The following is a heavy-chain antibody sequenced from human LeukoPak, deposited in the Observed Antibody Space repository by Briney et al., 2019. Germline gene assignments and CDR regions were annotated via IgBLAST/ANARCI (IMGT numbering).Heavy chain of an antibody. CDR2: INHSGST. D-gene: IGHD3-3*01. Sequence: PSETLSLTCAVYGGSFSGYYWSWIRQPPGKGLEWIGEINHSGSTNYNPSLKSRVTISVDTSKNQFSLKLSSVTAADTAVYYCARLYVLRFSAFDIWGQGTMVTVSS. J-gene: IGHJ3*02. V-gene: IGHV4-34*01. CDR1: GGSFSGYY. CDR3: ARLYVLRFSAFDI.